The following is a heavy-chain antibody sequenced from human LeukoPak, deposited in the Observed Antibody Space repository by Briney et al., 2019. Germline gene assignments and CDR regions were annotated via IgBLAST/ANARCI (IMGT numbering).Heavy chain of an antibody. V-gene: IGHV3-30-3*01. D-gene: IGHD1-26*01. J-gene: IGHJ4*02. CDR2: ISYDGSNK. Sequence: GGSLRLSCAASGFTFSSYAMHWVRQAPGKGLEWVAVISYDGSNKYYADSVKGRFTISRDNSKNTLYLQMNSLRAKDTAVYYCLPGATTDVDYWGQGTLVTVSS. CDR1: GFTFSSYA. CDR3: LPGATTDVDY.